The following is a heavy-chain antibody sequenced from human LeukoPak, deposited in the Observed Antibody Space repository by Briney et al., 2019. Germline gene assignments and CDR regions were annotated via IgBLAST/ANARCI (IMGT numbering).Heavy chain of an antibody. CDR3: AKVILDY. CDR1: GFNFDVSW. D-gene: IGHD2-21*01. V-gene: IGHV3-23*01. J-gene: IGHJ4*02. Sequence: GGSLRLSCTASGFNFDVSWMTWVRQAPGEGLEWVSSISSSGGTTWYADSVKGRFTISRDKSKNTLYLQMNSLRAEDTAVYYCAKVILDYWGQGTLVTVSS. CDR2: ISSSGGTT.